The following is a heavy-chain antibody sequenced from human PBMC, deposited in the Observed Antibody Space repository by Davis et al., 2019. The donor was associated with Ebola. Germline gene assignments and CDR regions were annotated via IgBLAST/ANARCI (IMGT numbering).Heavy chain of an antibody. CDR1: GGTFSSYA. J-gene: IGHJ5*02. V-gene: IGHV1-69*06. D-gene: IGHD3-16*01. Sequence: AASVKVSCKASGGTFSSYAISWVRQAPGQGLEWMGGIIPIFGTANYAQKFQGRVTITADKSTSTAYMELSSLRSEDTAVYYCARERGAGWFDPWGQGTLVTVSS. CDR3: ARERGAGWFDP. CDR2: IIPIFGTA.